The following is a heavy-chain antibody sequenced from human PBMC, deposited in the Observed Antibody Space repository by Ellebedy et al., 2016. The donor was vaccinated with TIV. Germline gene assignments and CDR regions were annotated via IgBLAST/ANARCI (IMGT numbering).Heavy chain of an antibody. CDR3: ARHDPRYYESSGFYYGGWFDP. V-gene: IGHV4-59*08. CDR2: IDYSGNT. Sequence: PGGSLRLSCTVSGGSISSYFWSWIRQPPGKGLEWIGYIDYSGNTHYNPSLQSRVTVSVDTSKNQFSLKLSSVTAADTAVYFCARHDPRYYESSGFYYGGWFDPWGQGTLVTVSS. J-gene: IGHJ5*02. CDR1: GGSISSYF. D-gene: IGHD3-22*01.